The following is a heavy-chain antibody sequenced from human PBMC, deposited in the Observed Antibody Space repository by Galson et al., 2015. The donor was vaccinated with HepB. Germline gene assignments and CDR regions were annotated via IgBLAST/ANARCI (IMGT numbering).Heavy chain of an antibody. J-gene: IGHJ6*02. Sequence: SLRLSCAASGFTFSSYAMHWVRQAPGKGLEWVAVISYDGSNKYYADSVKGRFTISRDNSKNTLYLQMNSLRAEDTAVYYCARDRVTMIVVVMKGYYYYGMDVWGQGTTVTVSS. CDR3: ARDRVTMIVVVMKGYYYYGMDV. CDR2: ISYDGSNK. D-gene: IGHD3-22*01. V-gene: IGHV3-30-3*01. CDR1: GFTFSSYA.